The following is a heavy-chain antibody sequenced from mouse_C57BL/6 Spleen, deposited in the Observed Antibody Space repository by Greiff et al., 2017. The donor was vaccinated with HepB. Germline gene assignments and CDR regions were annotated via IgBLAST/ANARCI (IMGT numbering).Heavy chain of an antibody. Sequence: QVQLQQQGAELVKPVSAVKMSCVASGYTVTGYWITWVKQRPGQGLEWIGDIYPGSGSTNYNEKFKSKATLTVDTSSSTAYMQLSSLTSEDSAVYYCAREDYGSLDYWGQGTTLTVSS. CDR3: AREDYGSLDY. D-gene: IGHD1-1*01. V-gene: IGHV1-55*01. CDR2: IYPGSGST. CDR1: GYTVTGYW. J-gene: IGHJ2*01.